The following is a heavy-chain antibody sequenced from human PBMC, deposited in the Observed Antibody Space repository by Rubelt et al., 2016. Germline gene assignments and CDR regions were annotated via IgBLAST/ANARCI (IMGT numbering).Heavy chain of an antibody. D-gene: IGHD5-24*01. CDR3: ARGYRRWLQSYDAFDI. Sequence: GWVSAISGSGGSTYYADSVKGRFTISRDNSKNTLYLQMNSLRAEDTAVYYCARGYRRWLQSYDAFDIWGQGTMVTVSS. V-gene: IGHV3-23*01. CDR2: ISGSGGST. J-gene: IGHJ3*02.